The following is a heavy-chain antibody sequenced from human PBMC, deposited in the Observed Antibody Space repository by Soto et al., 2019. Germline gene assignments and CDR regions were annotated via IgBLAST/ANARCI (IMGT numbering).Heavy chain of an antibody. CDR2: IDPSDSYT. J-gene: IGHJ6*02. D-gene: IGHD2-8*01. CDR1: GYSFTSYW. V-gene: IGHV5-10-1*01. Sequence: PGESLKISCKGSGYSFTSYWISWVRQMPGKGLEWMGRIDPSDSYTNYSPSFQGHVTISADKSISTAYLQWSSLKASDTAMYYCARHGGKGCTNGVCYTGDYYYYGMDVWGQGTTVTVSS. CDR3: ARHGGKGCTNGVCYTGDYYYYGMDV.